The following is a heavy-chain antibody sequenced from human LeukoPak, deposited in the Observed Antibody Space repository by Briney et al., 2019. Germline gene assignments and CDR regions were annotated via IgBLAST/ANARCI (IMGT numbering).Heavy chain of an antibody. CDR1: GGSFSGYY. CDR2: IYHSGST. J-gene: IGHJ4*02. CDR3: ARASHDYGDYSHFDY. Sequence: SETLSLTCAVYGGSFSGYYWSWIRQPPGKGLEWIGEIYHSGSTNYNPSLKSRVTIAVDKSKNQFSLKLSSVTAADTAVYHCARASHDYGDYSHFDYWGQGTLVTVSS. V-gene: IGHV4-34*01. D-gene: IGHD4-17*01.